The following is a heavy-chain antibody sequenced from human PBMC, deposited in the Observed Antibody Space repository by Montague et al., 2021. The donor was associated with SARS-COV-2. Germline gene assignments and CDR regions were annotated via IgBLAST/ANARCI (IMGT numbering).Heavy chain of an antibody. V-gene: IGHV4-59*11. Sequence: SETLSLTCSVSGGSINNHYWGWVRQSPGKGLEWIGYIYYSGSVTTSYNPSLKSRVSISVDTSENQFSLKLTSVTAADTAVYYCARRGGGEVFARFMYWYFDVWGRGSLVTVSS. CDR2: IYYSGSVTT. J-gene: IGHJ2*01. D-gene: IGHD2-21*01. CDR1: GGSINNHY. CDR3: ARRGGGEVFARFMYWYFDV.